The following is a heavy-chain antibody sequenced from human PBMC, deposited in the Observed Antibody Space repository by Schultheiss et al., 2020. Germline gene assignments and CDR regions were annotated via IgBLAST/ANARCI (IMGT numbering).Heavy chain of an antibody. CDR1: RFTFSSYG. D-gene: IGHD6-19*01. V-gene: IGHV3-30*18. Sequence: GGSLRLSCAASRFTFSSYGMNWVRQAPGKGLEWVAVISYDGSNKYYADSVKGRFTISRDNSKNTLYLQMNTLRAGDTAVYYCAKVSSGWYGGHFDYWGQGTLVTVPS. J-gene: IGHJ4*02. CDR2: ISYDGSNK. CDR3: AKVSSGWYGGHFDY.